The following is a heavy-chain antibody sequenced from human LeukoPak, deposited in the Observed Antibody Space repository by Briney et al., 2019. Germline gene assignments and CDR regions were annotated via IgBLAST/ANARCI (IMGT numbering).Heavy chain of an antibody. CDR1: VYTFTVYY. D-gene: IGHD6-13*01. Sequence: ASVKVSCKASVYTFTVYYMHWVRQAPGQGLEWMGWINPNSGGTNYAQKFQGRVTMTRDTAISTAYMELSRLRSDDTALYYCAGIAAADLPDYWGQGTLVTVSS. J-gene: IGHJ4*02. CDR3: AGIAAADLPDY. V-gene: IGHV1-2*02. CDR2: INPNSGGT.